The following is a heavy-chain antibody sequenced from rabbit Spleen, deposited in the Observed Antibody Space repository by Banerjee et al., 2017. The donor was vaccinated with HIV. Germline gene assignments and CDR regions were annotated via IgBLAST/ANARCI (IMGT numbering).Heavy chain of an antibody. CDR3: ARDTSTSFSTYGIDL. Sequence: QSLEESGGGLVKPGASLTLTRKASGFSFNSGDDMCWVRQAPGKGLEWIACIYAGSSNNAYSATWAKGRFTISKTSSTTVTLQMTSLTAADTATYFCARDTSTSFSTYGIDLWGPGTLVTVS. J-gene: IGHJ6*01. CDR1: GFSFNSGDD. V-gene: IGHV1S40*01. D-gene: IGHD1-1*01. CDR2: IYAGSSNNA.